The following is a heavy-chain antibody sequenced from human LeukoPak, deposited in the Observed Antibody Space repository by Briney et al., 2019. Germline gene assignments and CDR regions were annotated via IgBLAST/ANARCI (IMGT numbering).Heavy chain of an antibody. J-gene: IGHJ4*02. V-gene: IGHV4-39*01. CDR1: GGSISSSSWY. CDR2: IYYSGST. D-gene: IGHD4-17*01. CDR3: AIHGPGLMTTVTTRPFDY. Sequence: SETLSLTCTVSGGSISSSSWYWGWIRQPPGKGLEWIGSIYYSGSTYYNPSLKSRVTISVDTSKNQFSLKLSSVTAADTAVYYCAIHGPGLMTTVTTRPFDYWGQGTLVTVSS.